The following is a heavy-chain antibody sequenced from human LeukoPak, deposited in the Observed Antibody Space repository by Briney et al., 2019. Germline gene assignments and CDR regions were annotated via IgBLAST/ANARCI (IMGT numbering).Heavy chain of an antibody. CDR2: INPNSGGT. CDR3: NWFDP. Sequence: ASVKASCKTSGYTFTDYYIHWVRQPAGQALEWLGWINPNSGGTNYAQKFQGRVTITRDTSISTAYMELSRLRSDDTAVYDRNWFDPWGQGTLVTVSS. V-gene: IGHV1-2*02. J-gene: IGHJ5*02. CDR1: GYTFTDYY.